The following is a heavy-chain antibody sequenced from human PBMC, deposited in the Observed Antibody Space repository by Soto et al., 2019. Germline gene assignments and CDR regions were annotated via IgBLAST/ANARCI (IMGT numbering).Heavy chain of an antibody. CDR2: IYYSGST. CDR3: ARVFWSGYSWFDP. J-gene: IGHJ5*02. V-gene: IGHV4-59*01. CDR1: GGSISSYY. Sequence: QVQLQESGPGLVKPSETLSLTCTVSGGSISSYYWSWIRQPPGKGLEWIGYIYYSGSTNYNPSLKSRVTISVDTSKNQFSLKLSSVTAADTAVYYCARVFWSGYSWFDPWGQGTLVTVSS. D-gene: IGHD3-3*01.